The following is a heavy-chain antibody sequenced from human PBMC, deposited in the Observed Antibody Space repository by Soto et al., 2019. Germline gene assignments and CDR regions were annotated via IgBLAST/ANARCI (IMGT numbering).Heavy chain of an antibody. J-gene: IGHJ4*02. CDR1: GGSINNSTYY. CDR2: IYYSGAT. V-gene: IGHV4-39*02. Sequence: SETLSLTCLVSGGSINNSTYYWGWIRQPPGKGLEWIGSIYYSGATYYNPSLRSRITISMDRSKNHFSLKLTSVAAADTAIYYCAPVGIGTTTVDYWGQGTLVTVSS. CDR3: APVGIGTTTVDY. D-gene: IGHD5-12*01.